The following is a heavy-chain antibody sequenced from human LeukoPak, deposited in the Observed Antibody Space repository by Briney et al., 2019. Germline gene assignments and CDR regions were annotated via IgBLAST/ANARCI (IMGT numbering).Heavy chain of an antibody. CDR3: AGGSSSSGWFDP. CDR2: IYYSGST. Sequence: PSQTLSLTCTVSGGSISSGDYYWSWIRQPPGKGLEWIGYIYYSGSTYYNPSLKSRVTISVDTSKNQFSLKLSSVTAADTAVYYCAGGSSSSGWFDPWGQGTLVTVSS. V-gene: IGHV4-30-4*01. CDR1: GGSISSGDYY. D-gene: IGHD6-6*01. J-gene: IGHJ5*02.